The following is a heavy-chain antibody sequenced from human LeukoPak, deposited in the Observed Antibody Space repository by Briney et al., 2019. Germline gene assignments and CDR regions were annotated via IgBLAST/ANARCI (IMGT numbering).Heavy chain of an antibody. J-gene: IGHJ4*02. CDR2: IIPIFGTA. V-gene: IGHV1-69*06. CDR3: ARDEGYCSSTSCPGHY. Sequence: SVKVSCKASGGTFSCYAISWVRQAPGQGLEWMGGIIPIFGTANYAQKFQGRVTITADKSTSTAYMELSSLRSEDTAVYYCARDEGYCSSTSCPGHYWGQGTLVTVSS. D-gene: IGHD2-2*01. CDR1: GGTFSCYA.